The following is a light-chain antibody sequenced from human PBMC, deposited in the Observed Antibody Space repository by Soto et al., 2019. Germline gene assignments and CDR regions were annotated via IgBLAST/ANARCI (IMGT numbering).Light chain of an antibody. CDR1: RSDIGDSNF. V-gene: IGLV2-14*01. J-gene: IGLJ1*01. Sequence: QSVLTQPASVSGSPGQSVTISCTGPRSDIGDSNFISWYQHSPGKAPRLLIYEVNNRPSGVSKRFSGSKAGNTASLTISGLLDDDEADYFCASFRGGIILVFGSGTKVTVL. CDR3: ASFRGGIILV. CDR2: EVN.